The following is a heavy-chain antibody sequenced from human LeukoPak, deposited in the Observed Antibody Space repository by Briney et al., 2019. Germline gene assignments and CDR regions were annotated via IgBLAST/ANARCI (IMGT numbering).Heavy chain of an antibody. Sequence: GSLRLSCAASGFTFSSYWMHWVRQAPGKGLVWVSRINSDGSSTSYADSVKGRFTISRDNSKNTLYVQMNSLRAEDTAVYYCAKDLPGWGYSSGCYLDYWGQGTLVTVSS. CDR3: AKDLPGWGYSSGCYLDY. J-gene: IGHJ4*02. V-gene: IGHV3-74*01. CDR2: INSDGSST. D-gene: IGHD6-19*01. CDR1: GFTFSSYW.